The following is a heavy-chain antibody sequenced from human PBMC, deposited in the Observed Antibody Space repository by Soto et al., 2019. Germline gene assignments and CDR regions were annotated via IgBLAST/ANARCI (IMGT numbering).Heavy chain of an antibody. V-gene: IGHV3-21*01. J-gene: IGHJ4*02. CDR1: GFTFSSYS. D-gene: IGHD6-19*01. CDR3: ARDSRAIAVAGTELDY. CDR2: ISSSSSYI. Sequence: EVQLVESGGGLVKPGGSLTLSCAASGFTFSSYSMNWVRQAPGKGLEWVSSISSSSSYIYYADSVKGRFTISRDNAKNSLYLQMNSLRAEDTAVYYCARDSRAIAVAGTELDYWGQGTLVTVSS.